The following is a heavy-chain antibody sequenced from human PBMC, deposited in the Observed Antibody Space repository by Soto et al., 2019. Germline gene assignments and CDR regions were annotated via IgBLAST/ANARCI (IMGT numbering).Heavy chain of an antibody. CDR3: ARDWGISGSYYYGMDV. Sequence: QTLSLTCAISGDSVSSNSAAWNWIRQSPSRGLEWLGRTYYRSKWYNDYAVSVKSRITVNPDTSKNQFSLQLNSVTPEDTAVYYCARDWGISGSYYYGMDVWGQGTTVTVSS. CDR1: GDSVSSNSAA. CDR2: TYYRSKWYN. J-gene: IGHJ6*02. D-gene: IGHD3-16*01. V-gene: IGHV6-1*01.